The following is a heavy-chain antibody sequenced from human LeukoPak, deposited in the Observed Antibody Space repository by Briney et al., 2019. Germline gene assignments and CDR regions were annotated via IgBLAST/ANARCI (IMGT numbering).Heavy chain of an antibody. J-gene: IGHJ4*02. V-gene: IGHV4-34*01. CDR2: INHSGST. D-gene: IGHD6-19*01. CDR1: GVSFSGYY. Sequence: SETLSLTCAVYGVSFSGYYWSWIRQPPGKGLEWIGEINHSGSTNYNPSLKSRVTISVDTSKNQFSLKLSSGTAADTAVYYFARGIAVTWFDYWGQGTLVTVSS. CDR3: ARGIAVTWFDY.